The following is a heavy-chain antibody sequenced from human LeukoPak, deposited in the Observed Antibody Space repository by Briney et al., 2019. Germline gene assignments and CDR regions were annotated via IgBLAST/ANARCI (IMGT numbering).Heavy chain of an antibody. CDR3: AKVMQLFNRLDS. J-gene: IGHJ4*02. D-gene: IGHD2-21*01. CDR1: GFTFSSYG. Sequence: GGPLRLSCAASGFTFSSYGMHWVRQAPGKGLEWVTFMQYDGSNEYYADSVKGRFTVSRDNSKNTVYLQMNSLRVEDTAVYYCAKVMQLFNRLDSWGQGTLITVSS. CDR2: MQYDGSNE. V-gene: IGHV3-30*02.